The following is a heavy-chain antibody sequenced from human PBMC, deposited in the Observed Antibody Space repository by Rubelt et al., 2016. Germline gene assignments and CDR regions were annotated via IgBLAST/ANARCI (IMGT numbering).Heavy chain of an antibody. CDR3: ASPPYDILTGYDYYYGMDV. D-gene: IGHD3-9*01. V-gene: IGHV1-69*06. CDR2: IIPIFGTA. Sequence: QVQLVQSGAEVKKPGSSVKVSCKASGGTFSSYAISWVRQAPGQGLEWMGGIIPIFGTANYAQKFQGRVTITADKSQSTAYMGLSSLRSEDTAVYYCASPPYDILTGYDYYYGMDVWGQGTTVTVSS. CDR1: GGTFSSYA. J-gene: IGHJ6*02.